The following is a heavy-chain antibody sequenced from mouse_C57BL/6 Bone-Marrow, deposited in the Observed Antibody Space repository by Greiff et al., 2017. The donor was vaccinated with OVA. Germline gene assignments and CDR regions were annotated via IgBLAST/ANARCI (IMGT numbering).Heavy chain of an antibody. Sequence: QVQLQQPGAELVRPGSSVKLSCKASGYTFTSYWMHWVKQRPIQGLEWIGNIDPSDSETNYNQKFKDKATLTVDKASSTAYMQLSSLTSEDSAVYYCASFFYWGQGTTLTVSS. J-gene: IGHJ2*01. CDR3: ASFFY. CDR1: GYTFTSYW. CDR2: IDPSDSET. V-gene: IGHV1-52*01.